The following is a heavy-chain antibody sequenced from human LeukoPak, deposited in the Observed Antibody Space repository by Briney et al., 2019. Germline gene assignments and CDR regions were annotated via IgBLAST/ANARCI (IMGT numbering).Heavy chain of an antibody. Sequence: GGSLRLSCAASGFTVSSNYMSWVRQAPGKGLEWVSIIYSGGSTYYADSVKGRFTISRDNSKNTLYLQMNSLRAEDTAVYYWGRVWRGVGGAIVGVYFDYGGKGPRAPVP. V-gene: IGHV3-66*01. CDR2: IYSGGST. J-gene: IGHJ4*02. D-gene: IGHD3-16*02. CDR3: GRVWRGVGGAIVGVYFDY. CDR1: GFTVSSNY.